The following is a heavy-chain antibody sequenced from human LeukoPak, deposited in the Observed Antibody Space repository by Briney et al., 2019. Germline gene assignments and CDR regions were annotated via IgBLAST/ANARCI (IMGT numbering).Heavy chain of an antibody. D-gene: IGHD3-10*01. CDR3: ARTAGEYYPGAFDI. Sequence: SETLSLTCTVSGGSISSSSYYWGWIRQPPGKGLEWIGYIYYSGSTNYNPSLKSRVTISVDTSKNQFSLKLSSVTAADTAVYYCARTAGEYYPGAFDIWGQGTMVTVSS. V-gene: IGHV4-61*05. CDR1: GGSISSSSYY. J-gene: IGHJ3*02. CDR2: IYYSGST.